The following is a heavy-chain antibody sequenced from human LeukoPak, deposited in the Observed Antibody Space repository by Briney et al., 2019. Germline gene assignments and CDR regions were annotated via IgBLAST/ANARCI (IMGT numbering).Heavy chain of an antibody. CDR1: GGTFSSYA. V-gene: IGHV1-69*13. Sequence: SVKVSCKASGGTFSSYAISWVRQAPGQGLEWMGGIIPIFGTANYAQKFQGRVTITADESTSTAYMELRSLRSDDTAVYYYARVDCSSTSCYRLNAFDAFDIWGQGTMVTVSS. CDR3: ARVDCSSTSCYRLNAFDAFDI. CDR2: IIPIFGTA. D-gene: IGHD2-2*01. J-gene: IGHJ3*02.